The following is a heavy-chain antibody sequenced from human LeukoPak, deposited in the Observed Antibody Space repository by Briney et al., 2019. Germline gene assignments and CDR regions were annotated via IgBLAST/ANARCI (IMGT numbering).Heavy chain of an antibody. CDR3: ARVARRGYSGYENDY. V-gene: IGHV4-39*07. D-gene: IGHD5-12*01. Sequence: SETLSLTCIVSGDSISSSAYYWGWIRQPPGKGLEWIGQIYSSGSTYYNPSLESRVTISVEKSKNQFSLNLSSVTAADTAVYYCARVARRGYSGYENDYWGQGTLVTVSS. CDR1: GDSISSSAYY. J-gene: IGHJ4*02. CDR2: IYSSGST.